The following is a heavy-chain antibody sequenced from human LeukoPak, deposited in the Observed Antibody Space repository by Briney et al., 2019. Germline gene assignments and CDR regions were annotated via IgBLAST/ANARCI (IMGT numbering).Heavy chain of an antibody. Sequence: GGSLRLSCAPSGFTFSDYWMTWVRQVPGKGLEWVANINRGGNEVHYVDSVKGRFTISRDNAKNSLYLQLDSLRAEDTAVYYCARVGTWELQRVFDYWGQGTLVTVSS. CDR3: ARVGTWELQRVFDY. J-gene: IGHJ4*02. V-gene: IGHV3-7*01. CDR1: GFTFSDYW. CDR2: INRGGNEV. D-gene: IGHD1-26*01.